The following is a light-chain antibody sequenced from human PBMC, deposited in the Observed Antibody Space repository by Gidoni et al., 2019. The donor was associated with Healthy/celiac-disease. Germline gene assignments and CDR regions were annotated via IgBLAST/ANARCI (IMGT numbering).Light chain of an antibody. V-gene: IGKV1-9*01. J-gene: IGKJ3*01. CDR2: AAS. Sequence: DIQLTQSPYFLSASVGDRVTITCRASQGISSYLAWYQQNPGKAPKLLIYAASTLQSGVPSRFSGSGSGTEFTLTISSLQPEDFATYYCQQLNSYPRFTFGPGTKVDIK. CDR3: QQLNSYPRFT. CDR1: QGISSY.